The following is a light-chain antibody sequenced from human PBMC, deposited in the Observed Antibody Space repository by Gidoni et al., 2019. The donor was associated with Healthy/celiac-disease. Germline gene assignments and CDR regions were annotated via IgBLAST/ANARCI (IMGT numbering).Light chain of an antibody. V-gene: IGKV1-33*01. CDR3: QQYDKYT. J-gene: IGKJ2*01. CDR1: QDISNY. Sequence: DIQMTQSPSSLSASVGDRVTITCQASQDISNYLNWYQQKPGKAPKLLIYDASNLETGVPSRFSGSGSGTDFTFTISSLQPEDIATYYCQQYDKYTFXQXTKLEIK. CDR2: DAS.